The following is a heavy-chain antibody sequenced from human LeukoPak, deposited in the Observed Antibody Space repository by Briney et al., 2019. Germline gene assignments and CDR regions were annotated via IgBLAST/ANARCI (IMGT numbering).Heavy chain of an antibody. V-gene: IGHV4-61*02. J-gene: IGHJ1*01. D-gene: IGHD4-23*01. Sequence: SETLSLTCTVSGGSISSGRYYWNWVRQPAGKGLEWIGRIYTSGSTNYNPSLKSRVTISLDTSKNQFSLKLSSVTAADTAVYYCARVDVAYGSNSLVHYPEYFQHWGQGTLVTVSS. CDR2: IYTSGST. CDR3: ARVDVAYGSNSLVHYPEYFQH. CDR1: GGSISSGRYY.